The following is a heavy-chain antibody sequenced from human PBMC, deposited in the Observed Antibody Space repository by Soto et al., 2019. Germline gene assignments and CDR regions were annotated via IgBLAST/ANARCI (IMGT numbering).Heavy chain of an antibody. D-gene: IGHD3-22*01. J-gene: IGHJ4*02. CDR2: INPNSGGT. V-gene: IGHV1-2*02. CDR1: GYTFTGYY. Sequence: GASVKVSCKASGYTFTGYYMHWVRQAPGQGLEWMGWINPNSGGTNYAQKFQGRVTMTRDTSISTAYMELSRLRSDDTAVYYCAREWRDYYDSSGYYGYWGQGTLVTVSS. CDR3: AREWRDYYDSSGYYGY.